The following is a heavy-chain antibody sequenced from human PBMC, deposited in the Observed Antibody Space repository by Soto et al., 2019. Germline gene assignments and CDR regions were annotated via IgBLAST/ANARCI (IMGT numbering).Heavy chain of an antibody. J-gene: IGHJ4*02. CDR2: ISSRGTSI. Sequence: GGSLRLSCAASGFSFSDYNMTWIRQAPGQGLEWLSSISSRGTSISYADSVKGRFTISRDNIENSLFLHMNSLRAEDTAVYYCARSWRYSPYFDFWGQGTLVTVSS. CDR1: GFSFSDYN. V-gene: IGHV3-11*01. D-gene: IGHD5-18*01. CDR3: ARSWRYSPYFDF.